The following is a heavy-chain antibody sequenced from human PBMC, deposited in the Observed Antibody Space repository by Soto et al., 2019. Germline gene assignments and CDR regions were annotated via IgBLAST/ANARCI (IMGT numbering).Heavy chain of an antibody. V-gene: IGHV1-3*01. D-gene: IGHD6-13*01. CDR3: ARGSIAARYNWFDP. CDR2: INAGNGNT. Sequence: ASVKVSCKASGYTFTSYAMHWVRQAPGQRLEWMGWINAGNGNTKYSQKFQGRVTITRDTSASTAYMELSSLRSEDTAVYYCARGSIAARYNWFDPWGQGTLVTVSS. J-gene: IGHJ5*02. CDR1: GYTFTSYA.